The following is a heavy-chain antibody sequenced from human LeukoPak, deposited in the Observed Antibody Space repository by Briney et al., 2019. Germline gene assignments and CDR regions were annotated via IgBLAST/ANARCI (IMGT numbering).Heavy chain of an antibody. CDR2: ISSSGSTI. J-gene: IGHJ6*03. Sequence: GGSLRLSCAASGFTFSSYEMNWVRQAPGKGLEWVSYISSSGSTIYYADSVKGRFTISRDNAKNSLYLQMNSLRAEDTAVYYCARELWSDYYYKDVWGKGTTVTVSS. D-gene: IGHD2-21*01. CDR1: GFTFSSYE. CDR3: ARELWSDYYYKDV. V-gene: IGHV3-48*03.